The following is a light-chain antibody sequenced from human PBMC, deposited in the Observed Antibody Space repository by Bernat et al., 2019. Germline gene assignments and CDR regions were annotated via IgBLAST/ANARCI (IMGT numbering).Light chain of an antibody. Sequence: EKVVTQSPGTLSLSPGETATLFCRASENVVRNNVAWYQQKLGQAPRLLIFGASGRATGIPDRFIGSGSGRNFSLTITRLEPEDFAVYHCHLYGVSWTFGQGTKVEI. CDR2: GAS. CDR3: HLYGVSWT. CDR1: ENVVRNN. V-gene: IGKV3-20*01. J-gene: IGKJ1*01.